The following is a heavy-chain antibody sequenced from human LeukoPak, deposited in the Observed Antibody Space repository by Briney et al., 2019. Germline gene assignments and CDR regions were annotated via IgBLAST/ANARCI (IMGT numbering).Heavy chain of an antibody. Sequence: ASVKVSCKASGYTFTSYYMHWVRQAPGQGLEWMGIINPSGGSTSYAQKFQGRVTMTRDTSTSTVYMELSSLRSEDTAVYYCARSRQPYGVTKAFDYWGQGTLVTVSS. CDR3: ARSRQPYGVTKAFDY. V-gene: IGHV1-46*01. D-gene: IGHD4-17*01. CDR1: GYTFTSYY. J-gene: IGHJ4*02. CDR2: INPSGGST.